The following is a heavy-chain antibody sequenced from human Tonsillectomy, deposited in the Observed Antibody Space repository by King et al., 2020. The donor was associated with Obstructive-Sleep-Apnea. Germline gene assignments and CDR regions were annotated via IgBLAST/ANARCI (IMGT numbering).Heavy chain of an antibody. D-gene: IGHD3-22*01. CDR1: GGSISSGDYY. CDR2: IYYSGST. J-gene: IGHJ4*02. CDR3: ARAPPGGYYYDSSGYFDY. Sequence: VQLQESGPGLVKPSQTLSLTCTVSGGSISSGDYYWSWIRQPPGKGLEWIGDIYYSGSTYYNPSLKSRVTISVDTSKNQFSLKLSSVTAADTAVYYCARAPPGGYYYDSSGYFDYWGQGTLVTVSS. V-gene: IGHV4-30-4*01.